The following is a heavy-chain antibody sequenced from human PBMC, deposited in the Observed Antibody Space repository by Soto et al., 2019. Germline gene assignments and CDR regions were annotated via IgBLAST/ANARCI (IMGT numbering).Heavy chain of an antibody. CDR2: IWYDGSNK. Sequence: GGSLRLSCAASGFTFSSYGMHWVRQAPGKGLEWVAVIWYDGSNKYYADSVKGRFTISRDNSKNTLYLQMNSLRAEDTAVYYCARGPPTLRVDFDYWGQGTLVTVSS. CDR1: GFTFSSYG. D-gene: IGHD3-16*01. V-gene: IGHV3-33*01. CDR3: ARGPPTLRVDFDY. J-gene: IGHJ4*02.